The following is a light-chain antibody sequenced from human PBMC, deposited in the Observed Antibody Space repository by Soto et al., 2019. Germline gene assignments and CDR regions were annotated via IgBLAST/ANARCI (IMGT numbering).Light chain of an antibody. CDR3: MQARQTPRT. CDR1: QSLLHSNGCNY. J-gene: IGKJ2*02. Sequence: DIVMTQSPLSLPVTPGEPASISCRSSQSLLHSNGCNYLDWYLQKPGQSPQLLIYLGSNRASGVPDRFSGSGSGTDFTLKISRVEAEDVGVYYCMQARQTPRTFGQGTKLEIK. CDR2: LGS. V-gene: IGKV2-28*01.